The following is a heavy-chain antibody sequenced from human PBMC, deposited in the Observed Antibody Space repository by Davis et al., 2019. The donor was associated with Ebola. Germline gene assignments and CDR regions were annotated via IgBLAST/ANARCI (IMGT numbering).Heavy chain of an antibody. CDR2: ISGSGGST. CDR3: ARHPSNPDAFDI. CDR1: VITFSSYA. V-gene: IGHV3-23*01. J-gene: IGHJ3*02. Sequence: GGSLRLSCTDSVITFSSYAMTWVRQAPGKGLEWVSAISGSGGSTYYADSVKGRFTISRDNSKNTLYLQMNSLRAEDTAVYYCARHPSNPDAFDIWGQGTMVTVSS. D-gene: IGHD4-11*01.